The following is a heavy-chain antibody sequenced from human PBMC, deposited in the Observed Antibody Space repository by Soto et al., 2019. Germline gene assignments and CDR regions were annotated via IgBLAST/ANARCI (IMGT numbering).Heavy chain of an antibody. V-gene: IGHV4-34*01. D-gene: IGHD3-3*01. CDR1: RGSVNGYY. CDR3: ATRITVFGLLIPPFDP. J-gene: IGHJ5*02. Sequence: SXTLSLTFPADRGSVNGYYWNWIRQPPGKGLEWIGEINHTGGTHYNPSLNSRVTMSVDTSKNQFSLRLSSVTAADTAIYYCATRITVFGLLIPPFDPWGQGTQVTVSS. CDR2: INHTGGT.